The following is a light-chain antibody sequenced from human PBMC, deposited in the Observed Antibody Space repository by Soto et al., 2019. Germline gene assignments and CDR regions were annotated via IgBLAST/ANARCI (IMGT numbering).Light chain of an antibody. J-gene: IGKJ4*01. CDR2: KVS. CDR3: MQGAHWPLT. CDR1: QSLGYTDGYTY. V-gene: IGKV2-30*01. Sequence: DVVMTQSPLSLPVTLGQPASISCRPSQSLGYTDGYTYLSWFQQRPGQSPRRLIYKVSNRDSGVPDRFSGSGSGTDFTLKISRVEAEEVGIYYCMQGAHWPLTFGGGTKVDIK.